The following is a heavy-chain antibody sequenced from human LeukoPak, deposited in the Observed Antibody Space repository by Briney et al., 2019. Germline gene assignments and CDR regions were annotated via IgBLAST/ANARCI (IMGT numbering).Heavy chain of an antibody. V-gene: IGHV1-2*06. CDR1: AYDFTGYY. Sequence: ASVKVSCKVVAYDFTGYYIHWVRQAPGQGPEWMGRLNPNTGHAVYAFKFQGRVTITRDTSSSTAYMEVTRLASDDTALYYCAKDRDGADRIILWGQGTLVTVSS. D-gene: IGHD5-24*01. J-gene: IGHJ4*02. CDR3: AKDRDGADRIIL. CDR2: LNPNTGHA.